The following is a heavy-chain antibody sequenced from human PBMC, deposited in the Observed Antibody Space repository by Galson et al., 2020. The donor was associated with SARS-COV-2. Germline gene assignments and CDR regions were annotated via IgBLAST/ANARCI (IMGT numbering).Heavy chain of an antibody. Sequence: GESLKISCTASGFSFGDYAMNWFRQAPGKGLEWVGFIRSKLHGGTTEYAASVKGRFTISRDDSKSIAYLQMNSLKTEDTAVYYCARPYYYDSSGYSPPEFWGQGTLVTVSS. CDR3: ARPYYYDSSGYSPPEF. CDR1: GFSFGDYA. J-gene: IGHJ4*02. V-gene: IGHV3-49*03. D-gene: IGHD3-22*01. CDR2: IRSKLHGGTT.